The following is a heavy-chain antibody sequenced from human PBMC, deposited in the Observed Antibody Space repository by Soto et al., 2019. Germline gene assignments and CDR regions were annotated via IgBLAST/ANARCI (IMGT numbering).Heavy chain of an antibody. V-gene: IGHV3-30*18. CDR2: ISYDGSNK. CDR1: GFTFSSYG. D-gene: IGHD4-17*01. CDR3: TKDERFRGEGDCFDY. Sequence: QVQLVESGGGVVQPGRSLRLSCAASGFTFSSYGMHWVRQAPGKGLEWVAVISYDGSNKYYADSVKGRFTISRDNSKNTLYLQMNSLRAEDTAVYYCTKDERFRGEGDCFDYWGEGTLVTVSS. J-gene: IGHJ4*02.